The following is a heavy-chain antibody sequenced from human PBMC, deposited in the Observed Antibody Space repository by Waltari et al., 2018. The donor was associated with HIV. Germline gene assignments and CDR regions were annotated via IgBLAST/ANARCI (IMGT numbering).Heavy chain of an antibody. J-gene: IGHJ4*02. V-gene: IGHV1-3*01. CDR2: INVGNSKT. Sequence: QVQLVQSRAEVKRPGASVKVSCKTSGYTFTNYAVHWVRQAPGQRLESMGWINVGNSKTQYSQKFQGRLTITRDTSASVAYMELTRLKSEDTAVYFCAREGAGDIYYLVYWGQGTLVTVSS. D-gene: IGHD3-16*02. CDR3: AREGAGDIYYLVY. CDR1: GYTFTNYA.